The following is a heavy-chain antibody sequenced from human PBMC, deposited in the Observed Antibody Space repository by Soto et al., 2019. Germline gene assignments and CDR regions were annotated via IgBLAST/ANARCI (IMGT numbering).Heavy chain of an antibody. V-gene: IGHV3-23*01. CDR3: AKVACSGGSCYSRSWFDP. CDR2: ISGSGGST. Sequence: EVQLLESGGGLVQPGGSLRLSCAASGFTFSSYAMSWVRQAPGKGLEWVSAISGSGGSTYYADSVKGRFTISRDNSKNTLYLQMNSLRAEDTAVYYCAKVACSGGSCYSRSWFDPWGQGTLVTVSS. J-gene: IGHJ5*02. D-gene: IGHD2-15*01. CDR1: GFTFSSYA.